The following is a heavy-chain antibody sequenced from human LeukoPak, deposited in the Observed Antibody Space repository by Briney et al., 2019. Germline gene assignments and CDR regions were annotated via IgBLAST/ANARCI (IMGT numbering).Heavy chain of an antibody. CDR2: IYYSGST. D-gene: IGHD3-22*01. J-gene: IGHJ2*01. CDR3: ARHKEDFHDSSGPDFWYFDL. Sequence: SETLSLTCTVSGDSIKSDSYYWGWIRQPPGKGLEWIGTIYYSGSTYYNPSLKSRVTISVDTSKNQFSVKLSSVTAADTALYYCARHKEDFHDSSGPDFWYFDLWGRGTLVTVSS. V-gene: IGHV4-39*01. CDR1: GDSIKSDSYY.